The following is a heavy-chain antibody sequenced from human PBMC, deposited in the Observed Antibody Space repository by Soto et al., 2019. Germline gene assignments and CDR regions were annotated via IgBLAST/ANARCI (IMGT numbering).Heavy chain of an antibody. V-gene: IGHV4-39*01. Sequence: SETLSLTCTVSCGSISSSSYYWGWIRQPPGKGLEWIGSIYYSGSTYYNPSLKSRVTISVDTSKNQFSLKLSSVTAADTAVYYCARPLGWNTDGMDVWGQGTTVTVSS. CDR2: IYYSGST. CDR3: ARPLGWNTDGMDV. J-gene: IGHJ6*01. CDR1: CGSISSSSYY. D-gene: IGHD1-1*01.